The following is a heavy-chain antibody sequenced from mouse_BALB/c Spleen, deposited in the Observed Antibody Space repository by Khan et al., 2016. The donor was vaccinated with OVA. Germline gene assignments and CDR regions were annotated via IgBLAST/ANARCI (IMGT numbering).Heavy chain of an antibody. D-gene: IGHD1-1*01. Sequence: EVKLLESGPGLVKPSQSLSLTCTVTGYSITSDYAWNWIRQFPGNKLEWMGHISYSGNTKYNPSLKSRTSITRDTSKNQFFLQLNSVTTEDSATYYCARIYGRDFDYWGQGTTLTVSS. CDR2: ISYSGNT. CDR1: GYSITSDYA. J-gene: IGHJ2*01. V-gene: IGHV3-2*02. CDR3: ARIYGRDFDY.